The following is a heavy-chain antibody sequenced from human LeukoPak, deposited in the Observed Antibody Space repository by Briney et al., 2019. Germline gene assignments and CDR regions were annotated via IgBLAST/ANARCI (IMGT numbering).Heavy chain of an antibody. Sequence: GGSLRLSCAVSGFTFNRHWMAWVRQAPGKGLEWVATIKQDGSENYYVESVKGRFTIVRDDGKNSVYLQMNSPRVEDTALYYCVRGPHYGAYADYFDYWGQGALVTVSS. CDR2: IKQDGSEN. D-gene: IGHD4-17*01. V-gene: IGHV3-7*01. CDR1: GFTFNRHW. J-gene: IGHJ4*02. CDR3: VRGPHYGAYADYFDY.